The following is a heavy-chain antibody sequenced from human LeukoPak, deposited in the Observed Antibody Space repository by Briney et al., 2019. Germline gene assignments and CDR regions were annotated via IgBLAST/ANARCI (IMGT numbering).Heavy chain of an antibody. V-gene: IGHV1-18*01. D-gene: IGHD3-10*01. Sequence: AASLKVSCKPSGYSFTSYGISWVRQAPGQGLEWMGWISAYNGNTNYAQKLQGRVTMTTDTSTSTAYMELRSLRSDDTAVYYCARGGTYYYGSGKRFDPWGQGTLVTVSS. CDR3: ARGGTYYYGSGKRFDP. CDR2: ISAYNGNT. J-gene: IGHJ5*02. CDR1: GYSFTSYG.